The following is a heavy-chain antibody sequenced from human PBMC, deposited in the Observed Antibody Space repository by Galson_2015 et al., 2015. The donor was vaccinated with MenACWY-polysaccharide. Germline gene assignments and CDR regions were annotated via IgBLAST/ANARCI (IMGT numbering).Heavy chain of an antibody. CDR1: GGSVSSVTDY. D-gene: IGHD3-10*01. J-gene: IGHJ4*02. CDR2: LSSNGRA. V-gene: IGHV4-61*01. CDR3: ARVTSVIRGVISN. Sequence: ETLSLTCTVSGGSVSSVTDYWSWLRQSPGKGLEWIGYLSSNGRANQNPSLKSRVTISIDTSKNQFSLRLNSVTAADTAVYYCARVTSVIRGVISNWGQGTLVTVSS.